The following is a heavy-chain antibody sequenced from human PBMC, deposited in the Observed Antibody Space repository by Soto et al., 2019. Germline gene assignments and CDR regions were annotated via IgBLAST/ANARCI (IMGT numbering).Heavy chain of an antibody. Sequence: EVQLLESGGALVQPGGSLRLSCAASGFTFNSYVMTWVRQAPGEGLEWVSSISRSGRVSAYYADSVKGRFTISRDNSENTLFLQMNNLRDEDTALYYCARGRYLDSSDYCVANLPFDHWGLGTLVTVSS. D-gene: IGHD3-22*01. CDR2: ISRSGRVSA. J-gene: IGHJ4*02. CDR1: GFTFNSYV. CDR3: ARGRYLDSSDYCVANLPFDH. V-gene: IGHV3-23*01.